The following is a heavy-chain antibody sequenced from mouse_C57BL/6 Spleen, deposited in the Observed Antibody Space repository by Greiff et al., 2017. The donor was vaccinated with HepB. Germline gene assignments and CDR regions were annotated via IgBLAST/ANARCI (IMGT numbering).Heavy chain of an antibody. Sequence: QVQLQQSGAELVKPGASVKISCKASGYAFSSYWMNWVKQRPGKGLEWIGQIYPGDGDTNYNGKFKGKATLTADKSSSTAYMQLSSLTSEDSAVYFCARSHYYGSRAFAYWGQGTLVTVSA. CDR2: IYPGDGDT. V-gene: IGHV1-80*01. D-gene: IGHD1-1*01. J-gene: IGHJ3*01. CDR3: ARSHYYGSRAFAY. CDR1: GYAFSSYW.